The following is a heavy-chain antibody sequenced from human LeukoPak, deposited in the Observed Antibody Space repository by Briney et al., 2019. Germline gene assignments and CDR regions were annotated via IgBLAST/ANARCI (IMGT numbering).Heavy chain of an antibody. D-gene: IGHD4-17*01. V-gene: IGHV3-13*01. CDR2: IDTTGDT. J-gene: IGHJ4*02. CDR3: ARETAHGDYAGY. Sequence: PGGSLRLSCAASGFTFSTYDMHWVRHAPGKGLEWVSAIDTTGDTYYPGSVKGRFTISRENAKNSLYLQMNSLRAGDTAVNYCARETAHGDYAGYWGQGTLVTVSS. CDR1: GFTFSTYD.